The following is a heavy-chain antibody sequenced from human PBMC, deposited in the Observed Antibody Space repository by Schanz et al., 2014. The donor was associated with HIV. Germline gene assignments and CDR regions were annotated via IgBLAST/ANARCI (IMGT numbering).Heavy chain of an antibody. CDR1: GYTFTGYY. CDR2: INPNSGGA. J-gene: IGHJ4*02. D-gene: IGHD6-19*01. Sequence: QVQLVQSGAEVKKPGASVKVSCKASGYTFTGYYLHWIRQAPGQGLEWMGWINPNSGGADSAQKFQGRVTMTRDTSISTAYLELRSLRSDDTAVYYCARDFSGWTEFDYWGQGTLVTVSS. V-gene: IGHV1-2*02. CDR3: ARDFSGWTEFDY.